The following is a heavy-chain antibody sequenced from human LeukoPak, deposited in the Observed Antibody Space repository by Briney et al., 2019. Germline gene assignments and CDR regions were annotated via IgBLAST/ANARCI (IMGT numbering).Heavy chain of an antibody. CDR1: GYTLTGYY. V-gene: IGHV1-2*02. CDR2: INPNSGGT. CDR3: AITERTHNWFDP. Sequence: ASVKVSCKASGYTLTGYYMHWVRQAPGQGLEGMGWINPNSGGTNYAQKFQGRVTMTRDTSISTAYMELSRLRSDDTAVYYCAITERTHNWFDPWGQGTLVTVSS. J-gene: IGHJ5*02.